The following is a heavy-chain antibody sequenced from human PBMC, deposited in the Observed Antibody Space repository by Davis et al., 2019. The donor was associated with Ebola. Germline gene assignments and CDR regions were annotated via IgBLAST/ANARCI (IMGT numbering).Heavy chain of an antibody. D-gene: IGHD4-11*01. V-gene: IGHV3-30-3*01. J-gene: IGHJ4*02. CDR2: ISYDGSNK. CDR1: GFTFSSYA. Sequence: PGGSLRLSCAASGFTFSSYAMHWVRQAPGKGLEWVAVISYDGSNKYYADSVKGRFTISRDNSKNTLYLQMNSLRAEDTAVYYCARNDYSNYGTYYFDYWGQGTLVTVSS. CDR3: ARNDYSNYGTYYFDY.